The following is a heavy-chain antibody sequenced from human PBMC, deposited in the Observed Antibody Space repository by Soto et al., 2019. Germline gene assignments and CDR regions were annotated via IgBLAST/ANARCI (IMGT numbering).Heavy chain of an antibody. D-gene: IGHD2-2*01. V-gene: IGHV1-2*04. Sequence: ASVKVSCKASGYTFTGYYMHWVRQAHGQGLEWMGWINPNSGGTNYAQKFQGWVTMTRDTSISTAYMELSRLRSDDTAVYYCARERYCSSTSCYGGQSYYGMDVWGQGTTVTVSS. CDR3: ARERYCSSTSCYGGQSYYGMDV. CDR1: GYTFTGYY. J-gene: IGHJ6*02. CDR2: INPNSGGT.